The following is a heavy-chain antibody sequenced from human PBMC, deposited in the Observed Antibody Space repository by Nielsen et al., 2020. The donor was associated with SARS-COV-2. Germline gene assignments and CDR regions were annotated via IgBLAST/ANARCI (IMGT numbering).Heavy chain of an antibody. CDR3: TRGFYSQSDC. D-gene: IGHD2-15*01. CDR1: GFTFNTYA. J-gene: IGHJ4*02. Sequence: GESLKISCAASGFTFNTYAMHWVRQAPGKGLEWVATILFDGRDEYYSDSVKGRFTISRDNAKNSLYLEMNSLRADDTAVYYCTRGFYSQSDCWGQGTLVTVSS. CDR2: ILFDGRDE. V-gene: IGHV3-30*04.